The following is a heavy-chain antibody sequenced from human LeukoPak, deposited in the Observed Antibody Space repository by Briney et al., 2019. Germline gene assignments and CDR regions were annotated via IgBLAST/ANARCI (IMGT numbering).Heavy chain of an antibody. D-gene: IGHD3-22*01. J-gene: IGHJ1*01. Sequence: GGSLRLSCAASGFTFSSYAMTWVRQAPGKGLEWVSAISDNGGTTYYADSVKGRFTISRDNSKNTLYLQMNSLRAEDTAVYYCAKGDYYDSSGYFDFQHWGQGTLVTVSS. CDR2: ISDNGGTT. CDR3: AKGDYYDSSGYFDFQH. CDR1: GFTFSSYA. V-gene: IGHV3-23*01.